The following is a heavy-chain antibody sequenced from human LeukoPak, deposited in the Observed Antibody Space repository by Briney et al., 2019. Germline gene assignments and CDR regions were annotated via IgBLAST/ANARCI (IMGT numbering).Heavy chain of an antibody. CDR2: ISGSDDST. D-gene: IGHD6-13*01. J-gene: IGHJ4*02. V-gene: IGHV3-23*01. Sequence: PGGSLRLSCAASGFTFSSYAMSRVRQAPGKGLEWVSVISGSDDSTYYADSVKGRFTISRDNSKNTLFLQMNSLRAEDTALYYCAKAGHSSSWAWADYWGQGTLVTVSS. CDR3: AKAGHSSSWAWADY. CDR1: GFTFSSYA.